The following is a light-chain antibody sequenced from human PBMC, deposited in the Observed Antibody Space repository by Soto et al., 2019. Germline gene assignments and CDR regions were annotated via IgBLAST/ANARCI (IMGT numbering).Light chain of an antibody. CDR1: QSVSNYY. CDR3: QQYDTSPNT. Sequence: EIVLTQSPGTLSLSPGERATLSCRASQSVSNYYLAWYQQQPGQAPRLLIYGTSTRATGIPDRFSGSGSGTDFTLTISRLEPEDLAVYYCQQYDTSPNTFGRGTKLEIK. J-gene: IGKJ2*01. V-gene: IGKV3-20*01. CDR2: GTS.